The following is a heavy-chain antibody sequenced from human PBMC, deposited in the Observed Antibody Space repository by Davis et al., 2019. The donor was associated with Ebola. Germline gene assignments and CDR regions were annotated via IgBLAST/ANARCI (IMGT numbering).Heavy chain of an antibody. J-gene: IGHJ6*04. Sequence: GGSLRLSCAASGFTFSSNSMNWVRQAPGKGLEWVSFISSSSNYIYYADSVKGRFTISRDNSKNTLYLQMNSLRAEDTAVYYCARSTGMDVWGKGTTVTVSS. V-gene: IGHV3-21*01. CDR2: ISSSSNYI. CDR3: ARSTGMDV. CDR1: GFTFSSNS.